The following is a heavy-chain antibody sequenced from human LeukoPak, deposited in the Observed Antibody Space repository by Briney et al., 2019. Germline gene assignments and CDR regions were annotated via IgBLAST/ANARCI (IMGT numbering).Heavy chain of an antibody. V-gene: IGHV3-23*01. Sequence: GGSLRLSCAASGFTFSTFAMIWVRQPPGKGLEWVSSIFPSGGEIHYADSVRGRFTISRDNSKNTLYLQMNSLRAEDTAVYYCAKEVSNVDTAMAYLDYWGQGTLVTVSS. J-gene: IGHJ4*02. CDR1: GFTFSTFA. CDR3: AKEVSNVDTAMAYLDY. CDR2: IFPSGGEI. D-gene: IGHD5-18*01.